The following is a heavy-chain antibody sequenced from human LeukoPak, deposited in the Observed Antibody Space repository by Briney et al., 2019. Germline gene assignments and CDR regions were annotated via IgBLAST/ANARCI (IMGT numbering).Heavy chain of an antibody. V-gene: IGHV3-15*01. Sequence: PGGSLRLSCAASGFTFSNAWMSWVRQAPGKGLEWVGRIKSKTDGGTVDYAAPVKGRFTISRDDLKNTLYLEMNSLKTEDTAVYYCTKDHGSGSYYFDYWGQGTLVTVSS. J-gene: IGHJ4*02. CDR1: GFTFSNAW. D-gene: IGHD3-10*01. CDR2: IKSKTDGGTV. CDR3: TKDHGSGSYYFDY.